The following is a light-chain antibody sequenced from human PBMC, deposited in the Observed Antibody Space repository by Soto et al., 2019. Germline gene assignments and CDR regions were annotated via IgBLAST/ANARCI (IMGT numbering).Light chain of an antibody. Sequence: EIVMTQSPATLSVSPGERATLSCRASQSVSSNLAWYQQKPGQAPRLLIYGASTRATGIPARFSGSGSGTEFTLTISSLQSEDFAVYYCQQYNNWPPGFVQGTRLEIK. J-gene: IGKJ5*01. CDR2: GAS. CDR1: QSVSSN. V-gene: IGKV3-15*01. CDR3: QQYNNWPPG.